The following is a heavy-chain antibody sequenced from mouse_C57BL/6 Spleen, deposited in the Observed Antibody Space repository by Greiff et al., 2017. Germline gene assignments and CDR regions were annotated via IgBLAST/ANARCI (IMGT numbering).Heavy chain of an antibody. Sequence: VQLQQSGAELARPGASVKLSCKASGYTFTSYGISWVKQRTGQGLEWIGEIYPRSGNTYYNEKFKGKATLTADKSSSTAYMELRSLTSEDSAVYFCASYYGSSDYAMDYWGQGTSVTVSS. CDR2: IYPRSGNT. J-gene: IGHJ4*01. CDR3: ASYYGSSDYAMDY. V-gene: IGHV1-81*01. D-gene: IGHD1-1*01. CDR1: GYTFTSYG.